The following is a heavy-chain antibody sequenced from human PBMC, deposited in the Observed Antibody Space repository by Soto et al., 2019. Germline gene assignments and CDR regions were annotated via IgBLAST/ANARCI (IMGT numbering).Heavy chain of an antibody. D-gene: IGHD6-19*01. CDR3: ARGVSGWSPFDL. Sequence: ASVKVSCKTSGYTFTDYYVHWVRQAPGQGLEWMGWINPNSGVTNYAQKFQGWVSLTRDASVATAYMELNSLKSDDTAVFFCARGVSGWSPFDLWGQGTLVTVSS. J-gene: IGHJ4*02. V-gene: IGHV1-2*04. CDR1: GYTFTDYY. CDR2: INPNSGVT.